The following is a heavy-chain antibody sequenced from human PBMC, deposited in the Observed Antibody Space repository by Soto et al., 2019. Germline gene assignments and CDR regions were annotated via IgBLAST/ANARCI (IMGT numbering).Heavy chain of an antibody. J-gene: IGHJ5*02. D-gene: IGHD6-13*01. V-gene: IGHV4-30-4*01. Sequence: SETLSLTCTVSGGSISSGDYYWSWIRQPPGKGLEWIGYIYYSGSTYYNPSLKSRVTISVDTSKNQFSLKLSSVTAADTAVYYCAKNTLGSSWYSGWFDPWGKGTLVTVSS. CDR3: AKNTLGSSWYSGWFDP. CDR2: IYYSGST. CDR1: GGSISSGDYY.